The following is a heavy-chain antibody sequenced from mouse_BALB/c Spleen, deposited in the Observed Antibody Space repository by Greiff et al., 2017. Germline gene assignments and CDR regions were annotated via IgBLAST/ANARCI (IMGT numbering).Heavy chain of an antibody. CDR1: GFTFSSYA. V-gene: IGHV5-9-3*01. CDR2: ISSGGSYT. Sequence: EVMLVESGGGLVKPGGSLKLSCAASGFTFSSYAMSWVRQTPEKRLEWVATISSGGSYTYYPDSVKGRFTISRDNAKTTLYLQMSSLRSEDTAMYYCTRQGDGPYAMDYWGQGTSVTVSS. J-gene: IGHJ4*01. CDR3: TRQGDGPYAMDY. D-gene: IGHD2-3*01.